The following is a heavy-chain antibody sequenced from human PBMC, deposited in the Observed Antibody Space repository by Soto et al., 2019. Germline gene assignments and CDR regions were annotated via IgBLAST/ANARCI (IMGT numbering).Heavy chain of an antibody. V-gene: IGHV1-2*02. Sequence: ASVKVSCKTSGYTFTGHYIHWVRQAPQQGPEWMGEIGPESGATRYAEKFRGRVTMTMDTSITTVYMELRNLSPDDTAVYYCGRGRSGQIVIFYWGQGTPVTVSS. CDR1: GYTFTGHY. D-gene: IGHD3-3*02. CDR2: IGPESGAT. CDR3: GRGRSGQIVIFY. J-gene: IGHJ4*02.